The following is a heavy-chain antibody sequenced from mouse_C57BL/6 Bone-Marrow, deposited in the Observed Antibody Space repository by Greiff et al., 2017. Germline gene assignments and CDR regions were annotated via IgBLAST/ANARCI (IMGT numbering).Heavy chain of an antibody. CDR1: GYTFTSYG. CDR3: ARAPLYYYGLY. Sequence: QVQLKQSGAELARPGASVKLSCKASGYTFTSYGISWVKQRTGQGLEWIGEIYPRSGNTYYNEKFKGKATLPADKSSSTAYMELLSLTSEDSAVYFCARAPLYYYGLYWGQGTTLTVSS. CDR2: IYPRSGNT. J-gene: IGHJ2*01. V-gene: IGHV1-81*01. D-gene: IGHD1-1*01.